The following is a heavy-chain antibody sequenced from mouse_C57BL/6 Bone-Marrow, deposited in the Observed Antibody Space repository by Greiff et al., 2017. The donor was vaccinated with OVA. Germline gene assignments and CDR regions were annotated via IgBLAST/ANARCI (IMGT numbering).Heavy chain of an antibody. CDR2: IWRGGST. CDR1: GFSLTSYG. CDR3: AKNNYDGYYGFAY. D-gene: IGHD2-3*01. Sequence: QVQLQHSGPGLVQPSQSLSITCTVSGFSLTSYGVHWVRQSPGKGLEWLGVIWRGGSTDYNAAFMSRLSITKDNSKSQVFFKMNSLQADDTAIYYCAKNNYDGYYGFAYWGQGTLVTVSA. V-gene: IGHV2-5*01. J-gene: IGHJ3*01.